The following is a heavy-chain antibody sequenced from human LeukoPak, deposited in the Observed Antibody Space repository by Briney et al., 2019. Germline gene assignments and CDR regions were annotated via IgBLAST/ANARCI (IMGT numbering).Heavy chain of an antibody. CDR2: IYYSGST. J-gene: IGHJ6*04. V-gene: IGHV4-59*01. CDR3: ARGQSLGDV. CDR1: GGSISPYY. Sequence: SETLSLTCTVSGGSISPYYWSWIRQPPGKGLEWIGYIYYSGSTNYNPSLKSRLTISVDKSKNQFSLKLSSVTAADTAVYYCARGQSLGDVWGKGTTVTVSP.